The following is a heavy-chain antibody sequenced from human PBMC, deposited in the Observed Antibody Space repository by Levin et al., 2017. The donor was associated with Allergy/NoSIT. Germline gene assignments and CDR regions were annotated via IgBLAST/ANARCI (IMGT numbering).Heavy chain of an antibody. D-gene: IGHD5-18*01. Sequence: SETLSLTCTVSGGSISSSSYYWGWIRQPPGKGLEWIGSIYYSGSTYYNPSLKSRVTISVDTSKNQFSLKLSSVTAADTAVYYCARQAGYSYGFGLLSYWGQGTLVTVSS. CDR1: GGSISSSSYY. CDR3: ARQAGYSYGFGLLSY. V-gene: IGHV4-39*01. J-gene: IGHJ4*02. CDR2: IYYSGST.